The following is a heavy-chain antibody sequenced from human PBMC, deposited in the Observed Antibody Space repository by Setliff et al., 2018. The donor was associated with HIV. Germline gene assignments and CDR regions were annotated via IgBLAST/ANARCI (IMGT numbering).Heavy chain of an antibody. CDR1: GGSISSGGYF. CDR3: ARFVLAWFDFSTGAVEVTDPYAFDF. D-gene: IGHD2-21*02. J-gene: IGHJ4*02. V-gene: IGHV4-39*01. CDR2: IYYSGST. Sequence: SETLSLTCTVSGGSISSGGYFWGWIRQPPEKGLEWIGSIYYSGSTYYNPSLKSRATISVDTSQNQFSLRLSSVTAADTAVYHCARFVLAWFDFSTGAVEVTDPYAFDFWGQGILVTVSS.